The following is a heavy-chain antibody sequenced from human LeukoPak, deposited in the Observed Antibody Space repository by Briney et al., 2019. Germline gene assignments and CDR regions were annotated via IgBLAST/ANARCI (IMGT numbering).Heavy chain of an antibody. D-gene: IGHD2-2*01. Sequence: GSLRLSCAASGFTFSSYAMSWVRQAPGKGLEWVSAISGSGGTTHYADSVKGRFTISRDRFKNTLYLQMHSLRAEDTAVYYCAKDAFCTSTNCYASYFDYWGQGTLVTVSS. V-gene: IGHV3-23*01. CDR2: ISGSGGTT. J-gene: IGHJ4*02. CDR3: AKDAFCTSTNCYASYFDY. CDR1: GFTFSSYA.